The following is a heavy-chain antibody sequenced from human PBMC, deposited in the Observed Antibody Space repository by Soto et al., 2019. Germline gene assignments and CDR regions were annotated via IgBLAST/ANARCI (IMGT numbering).Heavy chain of an antibody. D-gene: IGHD6-13*01. Sequence: QPGGSLRLSCAASGFTFSSYAMHWVRQAPGKGLEWVAVISYDGSNKYYADSVKGRFTISRDNSKNTLYLQMNSLRAEDTAVYYCARDGTTSGPKPKAAADVPHQPYYYYGMDVWGQGTTVTVSS. CDR3: ARDGTTSGPKPKAAADVPHQPYYYYGMDV. J-gene: IGHJ6*02. V-gene: IGHV3-30-3*01. CDR2: ISYDGSNK. CDR1: GFTFSSYA.